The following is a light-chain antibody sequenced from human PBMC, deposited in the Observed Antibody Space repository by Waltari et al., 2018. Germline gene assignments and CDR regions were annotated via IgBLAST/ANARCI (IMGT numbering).Light chain of an antibody. CDR3: TSYAGSDKLL. CDR1: SSDVGTYNF. CDR2: EVT. Sequence: QSALTQPPSASGSPGQSVTISCTGSSSDVGTYNFVSWYQQHPGKPPKPMIYEVTKRPSVVPDRLAGSKSGNTASLSVSGLEAEDEADYYCTSYAGSDKLLFGGGTKLTVL. V-gene: IGLV2-8*01. J-gene: IGLJ3*02.